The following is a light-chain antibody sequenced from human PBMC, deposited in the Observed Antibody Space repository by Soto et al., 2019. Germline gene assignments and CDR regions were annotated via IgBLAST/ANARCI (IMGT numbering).Light chain of an antibody. Sequence: EIVLAQSPATLSLSPGERATLSCRASQSDSIYLAWYQQKPGQAHRLLIYDASTRATGIPTRFSGCGSGTDFTLTISSLQPEDFATYYCQQCVSPPRTFGLGTKVDIK. V-gene: IGKV3-11*01. CDR3: QQCVSPPRT. J-gene: IGKJ1*01. CDR2: DAS. CDR1: QSDSIY.